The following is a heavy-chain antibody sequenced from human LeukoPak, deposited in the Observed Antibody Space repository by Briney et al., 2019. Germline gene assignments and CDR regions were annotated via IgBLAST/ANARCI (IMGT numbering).Heavy chain of an antibody. CDR2: ISSYNGNT. CDR3: ARTHYDSSAYYSPAGY. CDR1: GYTFTSYG. D-gene: IGHD3-22*01. Sequence: GASVKVSCKASGYTFTSYGISWVRQAPGQGLEWMGWISSYNGNTNYAQKLQGRVTMSTDTSTGTAYTELSRLRSDDTAVFYCARTHYDSSAYYSPAGYWGQGTLVTVSS. V-gene: IGHV1-18*01. J-gene: IGHJ4*02.